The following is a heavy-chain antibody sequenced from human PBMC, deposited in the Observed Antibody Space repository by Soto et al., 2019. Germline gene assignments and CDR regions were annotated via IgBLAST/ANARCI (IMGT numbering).Heavy chain of an antibody. V-gene: IGHV1-18*01. Sequence: ASVKVSCKASGYTFTSYGISWVRQAPGQGLEWMGWISAYNGNTNYAQKLQGRVTMTTDTSTSTAYMKLRSLKYDYTAVYYCARVSPNFAVAGNFDYWGQGTLVTVSS. CDR1: GYTFTSYG. CDR3: ARVSPNFAVAGNFDY. D-gene: IGHD6-19*01. CDR2: ISAYNGNT. J-gene: IGHJ4*02.